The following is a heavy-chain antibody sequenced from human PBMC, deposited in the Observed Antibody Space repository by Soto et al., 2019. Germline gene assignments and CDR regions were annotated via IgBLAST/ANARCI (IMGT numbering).Heavy chain of an antibody. D-gene: IGHD3-22*01. CDR1: GGSISSSNW. CDR2: IYHSGST. V-gene: IGHV4-4*02. CDR3: AREVGYYDSSGYYFDY. J-gene: IGHJ4*02. Sequence: PSETLSLTCAVSGGSISSSNWWSWVRQPPGKGLEWIGEIYHSGSTNYNPSLKSRVTISVDKSKNQFSLKLSSVTAADTAVYYCAREVGYYDSSGYYFDYWGQGTLVTVS.